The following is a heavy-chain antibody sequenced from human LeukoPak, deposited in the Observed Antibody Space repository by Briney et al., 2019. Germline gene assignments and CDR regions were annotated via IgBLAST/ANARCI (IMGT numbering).Heavy chain of an antibody. D-gene: IGHD3-10*01. J-gene: IGHJ4*02. CDR3: ARSGGSGSRENY. Sequence: GGSLRLSCAASGFIFTDYAMHWVRQPPGKGLEWVALVSYDGRNENYADSVKGRFTISRDTSKSTLYLQLNSLRGEDTAVYYCARSGGSGSRENYWGQGTLVTVSS. CDR1: GFIFTDYA. CDR2: VSYDGRNE. V-gene: IGHV3-30*04.